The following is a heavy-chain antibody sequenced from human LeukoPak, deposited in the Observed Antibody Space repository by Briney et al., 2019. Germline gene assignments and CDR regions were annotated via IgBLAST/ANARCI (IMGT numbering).Heavy chain of an antibody. D-gene: IGHD5-18*01. Sequence: GGSLRLSCAASGLTFSSYAMNWVRQAPGKGLEWVSAIRGSGDSTFYPDSVKGRFTISRDNSKNTLYLQMNSLRAEDTAVYYCAKDSRGYSYGLFDYWGQGTLVTVSS. J-gene: IGHJ4*02. CDR1: GLTFSSYA. CDR3: AKDSRGYSYGLFDY. V-gene: IGHV3-23*01. CDR2: IRGSGDST.